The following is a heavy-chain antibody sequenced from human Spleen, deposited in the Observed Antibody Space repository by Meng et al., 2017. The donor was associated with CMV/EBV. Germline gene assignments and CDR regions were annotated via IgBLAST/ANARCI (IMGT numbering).Heavy chain of an antibody. CDR3: ARSNDLTWFDA. J-gene: IGHJ5*02. V-gene: IGHV4-39*07. CDR1: GGSISSSSYY. D-gene: IGHD3-3*01. CDR2: IYYSGST. Sequence: QLQLQESGPGLVKPSETLSLPCTVSGGSISSSSYYWGWIRQPPGKGLEWIGSIYYSGSTYYNPSLKSRVTISVDTSKNQFSLKLSSVTAADTAVYYCARSNDLTWFDAWGQGALGTVDS.